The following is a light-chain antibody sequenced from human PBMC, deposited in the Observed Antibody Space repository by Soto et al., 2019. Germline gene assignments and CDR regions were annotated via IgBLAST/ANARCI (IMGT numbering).Light chain of an antibody. CDR1: QGISSY. J-gene: IGKJ5*01. V-gene: IGKV1-9*01. CDR3: QHLYSYPIT. CDR2: AAS. Sequence: DIQLTQSPSFLSASVGDRVTITCRASQGISSYLAWYQQEPGKAPKLLIYAASTLQSGVPSRFSGSGSGTEFTLTISSLQPEDSATYYCQHLYSYPITFGQGTQLEIK.